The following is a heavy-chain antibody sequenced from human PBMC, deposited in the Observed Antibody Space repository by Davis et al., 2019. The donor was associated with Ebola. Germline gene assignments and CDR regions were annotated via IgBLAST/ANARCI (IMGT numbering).Heavy chain of an antibody. Sequence: PGGSLRLSCAAPGFSFEGHAMYWVRHAPGRGLAWFSTINWNGNFIDYADSVKGRFTISRDNAKNSLYLQMNTLRVEDTAIYYCARNAEEDLLGVVIMVDYFDYWGQGSLVTVSS. CDR2: INWNGNFI. V-gene: IGHV3-9*01. CDR3: ARNAEEDLLGVVIMVDYFDY. D-gene: IGHD3-3*01. J-gene: IGHJ4*02. CDR1: GFSFEGHA.